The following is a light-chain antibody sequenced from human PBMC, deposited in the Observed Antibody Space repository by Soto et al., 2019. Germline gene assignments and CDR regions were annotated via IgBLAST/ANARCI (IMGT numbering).Light chain of an antibody. CDR1: SSDVGGYNY. Sequence: QSVLTQPASVSGSPGQSITISCTGTSSDVGGYNYVSWYQQHPGKAPKLMIYEVTNRPSGVSNRFSGSKSGNTASLTISGLQGEDEADYYCSSYTRSSTLIFGGGTKLTVL. J-gene: IGLJ2*01. CDR2: EVT. V-gene: IGLV2-14*01. CDR3: SSYTRSSTLI.